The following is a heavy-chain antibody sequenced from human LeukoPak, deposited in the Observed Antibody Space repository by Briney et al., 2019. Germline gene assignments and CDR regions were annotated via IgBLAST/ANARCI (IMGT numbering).Heavy chain of an antibody. CDR3: ARSNREFASGSGDY. D-gene: IGHD3-10*01. CDR2: INQDGSQK. CDR1: GFPFSTHW. J-gene: IGHJ4*02. V-gene: IGHV3-7*05. Sequence: GGSLRLSCAASGFPFSTHWMSWVHQAPGKGLEWVANINQDGSQKSCVDSVKGRFSISRDNAKSSLYLQMHSLRAEDTAVYYCARSNREFASGSGDYWGQGTLVTVSS.